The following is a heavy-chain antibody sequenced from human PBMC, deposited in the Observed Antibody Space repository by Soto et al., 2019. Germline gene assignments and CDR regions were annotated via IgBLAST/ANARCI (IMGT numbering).Heavy chain of an antibody. CDR3: ARVEGSIFNYYYYGMDV. V-gene: IGHV3-48*02. D-gene: IGHD3-9*01. Sequence: PGGSLRLSCAASGFKFRDYSMNWVRQAPGKGLEWVSYIDSSSGSIYYADSVKGRFTISRDNAKNSLYLQMNALRDEDTAVYYCARVEGSIFNYYYYGMDVCGQGTTVTVSS. J-gene: IGHJ6*02. CDR1: GFKFRDYS. CDR2: IDSSSGSI.